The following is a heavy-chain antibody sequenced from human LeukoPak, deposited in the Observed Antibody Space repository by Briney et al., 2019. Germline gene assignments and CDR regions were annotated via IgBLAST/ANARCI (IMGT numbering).Heavy chain of an antibody. Sequence: ASVKVSCKASGYTFTSYGISWVRQAPGQGLEWMGWISAYNGNTNYAQKLQGRVTMTTDTSTSTAYMELRSLRSDDTAVYYCARDTVQLESYYYGMDVWGQGTTVTVS. J-gene: IGHJ6*02. CDR1: GYTFTSYG. CDR3: ARDTVQLESYYYGMDV. CDR2: ISAYNGNT. V-gene: IGHV1-18*01. D-gene: IGHD1-1*01.